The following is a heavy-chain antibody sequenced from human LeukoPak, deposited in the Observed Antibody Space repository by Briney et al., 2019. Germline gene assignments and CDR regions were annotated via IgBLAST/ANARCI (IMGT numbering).Heavy chain of an antibody. D-gene: IGHD1-1*01. J-gene: IGHJ4*02. CDR3: ARKRTGDQGYYFDY. CDR1: GGSINSRNYF. CDR2: IKYSGST. Sequence: PSETLSLTCTVSGGSINSRNYFWGWIRQPPGKGLEWIGSIKYSGSTYYKPSLQSRVTISVDTSKSQFSLKVSSVTAADTAVYYCARKRTGDQGYYFDYWGQGTLVTVSS. V-gene: IGHV4-39*07.